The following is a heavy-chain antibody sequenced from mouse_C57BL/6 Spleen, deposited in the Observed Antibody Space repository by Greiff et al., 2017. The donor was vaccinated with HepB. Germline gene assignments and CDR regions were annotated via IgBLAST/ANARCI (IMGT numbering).Heavy chain of an antibody. Sequence: EVQLQQSGAELVRPGASVKLSCTASGFNIKDDYMHWVKQRPEQGLEWIGWIDPENGDTEYASKFQGKATITADTSSNTAYLQLSSLTSEDTAVYYCTWIYYGNYVAMDYWGQGTSVTVSS. D-gene: IGHD2-1*01. J-gene: IGHJ4*01. CDR1: GFNIKDDY. CDR3: TWIYYGNYVAMDY. CDR2: IDPENGDT. V-gene: IGHV14-4*01.